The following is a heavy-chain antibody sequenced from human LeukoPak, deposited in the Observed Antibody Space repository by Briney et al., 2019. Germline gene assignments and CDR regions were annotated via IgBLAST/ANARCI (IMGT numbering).Heavy chain of an antibody. CDR3: ARDDFAGDSSGYIDY. Sequence: GRSLRLSCAASGFIFGNYGMHWVRQAPGKGLEWVAVIWFDGSNQYHADAVKGRFTISRDNSKNTLYLQMSSLRAEDTALYYCARDDFAGDSSGYIDYWGQGTLVTVSS. J-gene: IGHJ4*02. CDR2: IWFDGSNQ. CDR1: GFIFGNYG. D-gene: IGHD3-22*01. V-gene: IGHV3-33*01.